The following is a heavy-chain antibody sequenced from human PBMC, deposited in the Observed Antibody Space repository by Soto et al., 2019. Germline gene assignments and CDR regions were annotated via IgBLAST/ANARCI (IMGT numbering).Heavy chain of an antibody. CDR1: RGILNYNT. J-gene: IGHJ4*02. D-gene: IGHD3-10*01. CDR3: ATNYGSGSTHFDS. CDR2: VIPMVEMS. V-gene: IGHV1-69*02. Sequence: QVQLVQSGAEVKKSGSSVKVSCTASRGILNYNTLSWVRQAPGQGLEWLGRVIPMVEMSSYAQKFQGRVTITADKSTSKVYMVLTNLRSEDTAVYFCATNYGSGSTHFDSWGQGTLVTVS.